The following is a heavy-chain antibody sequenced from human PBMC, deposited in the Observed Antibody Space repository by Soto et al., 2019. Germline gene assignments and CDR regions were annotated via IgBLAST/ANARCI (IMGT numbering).Heavy chain of an antibody. CDR1: GGTFSTYP. J-gene: IGHJ4*02. CDR2: IIPIFGTA. D-gene: IGHD1-26*01. V-gene: IGHV1-69*01. CDR3: ARDGGRHSGGIDY. Sequence: QVQLVQSGAEVKKPGSSVKVSCKASGGTFSTYPINWVGQAPGQGLEWMGEIIPIFGTATYAQKFQGRVTITADESTSTAYMELSSLRSEDTAVYYCARDGGRHSGGIDYWGQGTLVTVSS.